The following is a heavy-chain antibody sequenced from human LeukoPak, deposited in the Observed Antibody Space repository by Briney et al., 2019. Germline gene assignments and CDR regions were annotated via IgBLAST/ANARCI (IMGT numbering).Heavy chain of an antibody. Sequence: GGSLRLSCAASGFTFSSYSMNWVRQAPGKGLEWVSYISSSSSTIYYADSVRGRFTISGDSAKNSLYLHMNSLRPEDTAVYYCARGVGAADYWGQGTLVTVSS. CDR1: GFTFSSYS. CDR2: ISSSSSTI. D-gene: IGHD1-26*01. J-gene: IGHJ4*02. V-gene: IGHV3-48*01. CDR3: ARGVGAADY.